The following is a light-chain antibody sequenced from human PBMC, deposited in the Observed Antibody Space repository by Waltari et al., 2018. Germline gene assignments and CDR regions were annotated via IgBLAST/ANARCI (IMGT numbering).Light chain of an antibody. V-gene: IGLV2-23*02. J-gene: IGLJ2*01. CDR3: CSYAGSGSSVV. Sequence: QSALTQPASVSGSPGQSITISCTGTSSDVGNYNLVSWYQQHPGKAPKLIIYEVSQRPSGVSNRVSGSKAGTTASLTISGLQAEDEADFYCCSYAGSGSSVVFGGGTKRTVL. CDR1: SSDVGNYNL. CDR2: EVS.